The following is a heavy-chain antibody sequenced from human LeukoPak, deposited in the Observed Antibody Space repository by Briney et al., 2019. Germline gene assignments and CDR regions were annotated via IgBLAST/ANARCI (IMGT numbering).Heavy chain of an antibody. J-gene: IGHJ4*02. D-gene: IGHD2-2*02. CDR2: ISGSGGST. V-gene: IGHV3-23*01. CDR1: GFTFSSYA. Sequence: PGGSLRLSCAASGFTFSSYAMSWVRQAPGKWLEWVSAISGSGGSTYYADSVKGRFTISRDNSKNTLYLQMNSLRAEDTAVYYCAKRACSSTSGYTEFDYWGQGTLVTVSS. CDR3: AKRACSSTSGYTEFDY.